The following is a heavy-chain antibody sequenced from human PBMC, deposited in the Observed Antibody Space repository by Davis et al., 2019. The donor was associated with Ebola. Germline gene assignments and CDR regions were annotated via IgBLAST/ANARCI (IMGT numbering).Heavy chain of an antibody. J-gene: IGHJ4*02. D-gene: IGHD3-10*01. CDR3: ASMFYGSGSYYFDY. CDR2: INSDGSST. CDR1: GFTFSSYW. V-gene: IGHV3-74*01. Sequence: GESLKISCAASGFTFSSYWMHWVRQAPGKGLVWVSRINSDGSSTSYADSVKGRFTISRDNAKNTLYLQMNSLRAEDTAVYYCASMFYGSGSYYFDYWGQGTLVTVSS.